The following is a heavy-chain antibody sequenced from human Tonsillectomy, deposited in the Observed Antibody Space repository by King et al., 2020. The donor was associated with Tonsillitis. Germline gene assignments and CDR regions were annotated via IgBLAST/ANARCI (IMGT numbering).Heavy chain of an antibody. CDR2: ISYDGSNK. CDR1: GFTFSSYA. D-gene: IGHD3-22*01. Sequence: QLVQSGGGVVQPGRSLRLSCAASGFTFSSYAMHWVRQAPGKGLEWVAVISYDGSNKYYADSVNGRFTISRDNSKKTLYLQMNSLGAEDTAVYYCARDLGGDYYDSSSYYGDAFDIWGQGTMVTVSS. CDR3: ARDLGGDYYDSSSYYGDAFDI. J-gene: IGHJ3*02. V-gene: IGHV3-30-3*01.